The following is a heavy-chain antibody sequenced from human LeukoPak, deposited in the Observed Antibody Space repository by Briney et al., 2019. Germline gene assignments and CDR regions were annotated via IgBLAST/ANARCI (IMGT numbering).Heavy chain of an antibody. CDR3: ARGLSSSWYGTPDAFDI. CDR1: GGSISSYY. V-gene: IGHV4-4*07. J-gene: IGHJ3*02. CDR2: IYTSGST. Sequence: PSETLSLTCTDSGGSISSYYRSWIRQLAGKGLEWIGRIYTSGSTNYNPSLKSRVTMSVDTSKNQFSLKLSSVTAADTAVYYCARGLSSSWYGTPDAFDIWGQGTMVTVSS. D-gene: IGHD6-13*01.